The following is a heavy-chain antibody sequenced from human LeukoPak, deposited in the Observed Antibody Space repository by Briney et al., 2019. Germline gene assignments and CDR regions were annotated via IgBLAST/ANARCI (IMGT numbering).Heavy chain of an antibody. D-gene: IGHD6-13*01. J-gene: IGHJ4*02. V-gene: IGHV3-53*01. CDR3: ASHSSSWYGFDY. CDR1: GFTVSSNH. Sequence: PWGSLTLSCAASGFTVSSNHMSWVRQGPGKGLEWVSVIYSGGSTNYADSVKGRFTISRDNSKNTLYLQMNSLRAEDTAVYYCASHSSSWYGFDYWGQGTLVTVSS. CDR2: IYSGGST.